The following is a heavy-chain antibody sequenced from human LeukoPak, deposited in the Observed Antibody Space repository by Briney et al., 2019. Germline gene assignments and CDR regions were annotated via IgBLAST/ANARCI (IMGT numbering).Heavy chain of an antibody. J-gene: IGHJ4*02. CDR3: ARCRHGNCDYFDY. CDR2: FYTSGTT. Sequence: SETLSLTCTVSGGSFTSDYWSWIRQPAGKGLEWIGRFYTSGTTNYDPSLKSRVTMSADTSKNQFSLKLSSVTAADTAVYYCARCRHGNCDYFDYWGQGTLVTVSS. CDR1: GGSFTSDY. V-gene: IGHV4-4*07. D-gene: IGHD1-7*01.